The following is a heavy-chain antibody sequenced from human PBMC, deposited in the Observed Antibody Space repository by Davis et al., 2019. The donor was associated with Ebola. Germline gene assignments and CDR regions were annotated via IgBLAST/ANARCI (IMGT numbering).Heavy chain of an antibody. D-gene: IGHD3-3*01. CDR2: INPNSGGT. Sequence: ASVKVSCKASGYTFTGYYMHWVRQAPGQGLEWMGRINPNSGGTNYAQKFQGRVTMTRDTSISTAYMELSRLRSDDTAVYYCARDRREIFGVVYPRGGFDYWGQGTLVTVSS. CDR1: GYTFTGYY. J-gene: IGHJ4*02. V-gene: IGHV1-2*06. CDR3: ARDRREIFGVVYPRGGFDY.